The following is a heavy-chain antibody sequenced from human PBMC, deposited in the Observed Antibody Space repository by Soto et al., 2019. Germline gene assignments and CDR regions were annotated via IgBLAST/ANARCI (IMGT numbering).Heavy chain of an antibody. Sequence: GGSLRLSCAASGFTFSSYGMHWVRQAPGKGLEWVAVIWYDGNNKYYADSVKGRFTISXXXSXXTXXVXXTXXRAEDTAVYYCARGLRSLFDYWGQGTLVTVSS. J-gene: IGHJ4*02. CDR3: ARGLRSLFDY. CDR1: GFTFSSYG. CDR2: IWYDGNNK. V-gene: IGHV3-33*01.